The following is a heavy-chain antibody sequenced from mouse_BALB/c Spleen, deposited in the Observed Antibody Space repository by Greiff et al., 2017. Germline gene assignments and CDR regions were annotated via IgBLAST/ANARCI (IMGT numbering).Heavy chain of an antibody. CDR2: IYPYNGGT. V-gene: IGHV1S29*02. CDR3: AREDGNYAAMDY. J-gene: IGHJ4*01. CDR1: GYTFTDYN. D-gene: IGHD2-1*01. Sequence: EVQLQQSGPELVKPGASVKISCTASGYTFTDYNMHWVKQSHGKSLEWIGYIYPYNGGTGYNQKFKSKATLTVDNSSSTAYMELRSLTSEDSAVYYCAREDGNYAAMDYWGQGTSVTVSS.